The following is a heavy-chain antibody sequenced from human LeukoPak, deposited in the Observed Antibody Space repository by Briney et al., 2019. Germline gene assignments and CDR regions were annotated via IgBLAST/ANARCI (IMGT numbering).Heavy chain of an antibody. V-gene: IGHV3-30*02. CDR2: IRYDGSNK. D-gene: IGHD2-2*01. Sequence: QPGGSLRLSCAASGFTFSSYGMHWVRQAPGKGLEWVAFIRYDGSNKYYADSVKGRFTISRDNSKNTLYLQMNSLRAEDTAVYYCAKDSHIVVVPAATFDYWGQGTLVTVSS. CDR3: AKDSHIVVVPAATFDY. CDR1: GFTFSSYG. J-gene: IGHJ4*02.